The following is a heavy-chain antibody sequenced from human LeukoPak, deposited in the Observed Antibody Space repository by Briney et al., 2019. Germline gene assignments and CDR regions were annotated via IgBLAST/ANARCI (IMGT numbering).Heavy chain of an antibody. D-gene: IGHD3-10*02. CDR3: AELGITMIGGV. J-gene: IGHJ6*04. CDR1: GFTLSNYA. Sequence: GGSLRLSCAASGFTLSNYAMNWVRQAPGKGLEWVSSINGSGDKTYYADSVKGRFTISRDNAKNSLYLQMNSLRAEDTAVYYCAELGITMIGGVWGKGTTVTISS. CDR2: INGSGDKT. V-gene: IGHV3-23*01.